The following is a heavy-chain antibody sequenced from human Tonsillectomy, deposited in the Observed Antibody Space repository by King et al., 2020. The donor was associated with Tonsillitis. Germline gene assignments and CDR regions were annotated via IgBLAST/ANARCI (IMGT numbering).Heavy chain of an antibody. J-gene: IGHJ5*02. D-gene: IGHD3-3*01. CDR1: GFTFSSYG. Sequence: VQLVESGGGVVQPGRSLRLSCAASGFTFSSYGMHWVRQAPGKGLEWVAVIWYDGSNKYYADSVKGRFTISRDNSKNTRYLQMNSRRAEDTAVYYCARSESGYYNWFDPWGQGTLVTVSS. CDR2: IWYDGSNK. CDR3: ARSESGYYNWFDP. V-gene: IGHV3-33*01.